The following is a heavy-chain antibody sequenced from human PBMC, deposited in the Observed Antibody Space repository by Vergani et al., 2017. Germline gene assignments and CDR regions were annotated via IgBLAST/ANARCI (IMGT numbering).Heavy chain of an antibody. CDR1: GFIFSDHY. V-gene: IGHV3-72*01. CDR2: IRNKANDYTT. J-gene: IGHJ3*02. D-gene: IGHD1-1*01. Sequence: VNLVGTGGGVVQPGRPLRLSCATYGFIFSDHYMDWVRQAPGKGLEWVGRIRNKANDYTTQYAASVKGRFTISRDDSKSYLYLQMNSLQTEDTALYYCVRVKGSNWNDHLYDIWGQGTLVTVSS. CDR3: VRVKGSNWNDHLYDI.